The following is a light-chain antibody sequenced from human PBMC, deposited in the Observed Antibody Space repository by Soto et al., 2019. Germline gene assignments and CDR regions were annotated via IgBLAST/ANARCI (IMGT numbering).Light chain of an antibody. J-gene: IGKJ2*01. CDR1: QSVSSN. CDR3: XXXXXXXPXT. CDR2: GAS. Sequence: EIVMTQSPATLSVSPGERATLSCRASQSVSSNLAWYQQKPGQAPRLLIYGASTRATGIPARFSGSGSGTEFTLTISSLQSXXXXXXXXXXXXXXXPXTFGQGTKLEIK. V-gene: IGKV3-15*01.